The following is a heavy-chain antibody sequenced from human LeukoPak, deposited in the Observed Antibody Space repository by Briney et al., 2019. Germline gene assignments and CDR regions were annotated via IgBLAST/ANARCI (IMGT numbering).Heavy chain of an antibody. J-gene: IGHJ4*02. CDR3: ARDLVGRMVRGVV. V-gene: IGHV4-38-2*02. CDR2: IFHNGNT. D-gene: IGHD3-10*01. CDR1: NYSISTGYY. Sequence: SETLSLTCSVSNYSISTGYYWGWIRQPPGKGLEWIASIFHNGNTYYNPSLKSRVTISVDTSKNQFSLKLTSVTAADTAVYYCARDLVGRMVRGVVWSQGTLVTVSS.